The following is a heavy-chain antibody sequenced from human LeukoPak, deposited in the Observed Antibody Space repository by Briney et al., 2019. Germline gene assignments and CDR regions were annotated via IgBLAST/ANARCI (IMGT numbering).Heavy chain of an antibody. J-gene: IGHJ4*02. Sequence: GGSLRLSCAASGFTFSGYTMNWVRQVPGKGLQWVSSISVIINYIYYEDSVKGRFTISRDNAKNSPFLQMNSLGAEDTAVYYCARDEEIAVPGTLDYWGQGILVTVSS. V-gene: IGHV3-21*01. CDR3: ARDEEIAVPGTLDY. CDR1: GFTFSGYT. CDR2: ISVIINYI. D-gene: IGHD6-19*01.